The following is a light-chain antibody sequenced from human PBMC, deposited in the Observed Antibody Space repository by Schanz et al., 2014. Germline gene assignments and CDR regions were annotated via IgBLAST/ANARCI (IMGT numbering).Light chain of an antibody. CDR1: QSVGNNY. CDR3: QQYNSSPYT. Sequence: EVVLTQSPGTLSLSPGERAALSCRASQSVGNNYLAWYQHKPGQAPRLLIYAASSRATGIPDRFSGSGSGTDFALTISRLEPEDFAVYYCQQYNSSPYTFGQGTKLEIK. CDR2: AAS. J-gene: IGKJ2*01. V-gene: IGKV3-20*01.